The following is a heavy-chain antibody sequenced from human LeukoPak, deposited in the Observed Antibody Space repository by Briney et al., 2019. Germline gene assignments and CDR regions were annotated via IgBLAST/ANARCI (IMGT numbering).Heavy chain of an antibody. CDR3: ARVYCGGDCYLLDGDY. D-gene: IGHD2-21*02. V-gene: IGHV3-9*01. J-gene: IGHJ4*02. CDR2: ISWNSGSI. CDR1: GFTFDDYA. Sequence: PGGSLRLSCAASGFTFDDYAMPWVRQAPGKGLEWVSGISWNSGSIGYADSVKGRFTISRDNAKNSLYLQMNSLRAEDTAVYYCARVYCGGDCYLLDGDYWGQGALVTVSS.